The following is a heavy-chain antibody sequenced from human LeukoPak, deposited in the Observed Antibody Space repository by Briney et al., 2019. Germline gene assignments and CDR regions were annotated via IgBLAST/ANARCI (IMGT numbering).Heavy chain of an antibody. CDR1: GGSFSGYY. D-gene: IGHD3-10*01. CDR3: ARRRITMVRGVITKAFDI. V-gene: IGHV4-34*01. Sequence: SETLSLTCAVYGGSFSGYYWSWIRQPPGKGLEWIGEISGSGSTNYNPSLKSRVTMSVDTSKNQFSLKLSSVTAADTAVYYCARRRITMVRGVITKAFDIWGQGTMVTVSS. J-gene: IGHJ3*02. CDR2: ISGSGST.